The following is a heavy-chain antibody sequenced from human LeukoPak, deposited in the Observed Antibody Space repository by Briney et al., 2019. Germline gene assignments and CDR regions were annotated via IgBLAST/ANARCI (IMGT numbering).Heavy chain of an antibody. V-gene: IGHV4-39*01. J-gene: IGHJ4*02. CDR2: FYYSGST. CDR3: ARHRHDGYTSGPPDY. CDR1: GGSISSSSYY. D-gene: IGHD5-24*01. Sequence: SGTLSLTCTVSGGSISSSSYYWGWIRQPPGKGLEWIGSFYYSGSTYYNPSLKSRVTISVDTSKSRFSLKLGSVTAADTAVYYCARHRHDGYTSGPPDYWGQGTLVTVSS.